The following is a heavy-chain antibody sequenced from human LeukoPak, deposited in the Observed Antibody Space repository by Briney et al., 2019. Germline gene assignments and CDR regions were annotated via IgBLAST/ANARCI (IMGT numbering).Heavy chain of an antibody. Sequence: GGSLRLSCAASGFTFSNYAMSWVRQAPGRGLGWVSGLTSSGGTTYYADSVKGRFTISRDNSRSTLYLQTNSLRVEDTAVYYCAKPVAGSSLGAFDIWGQGTMVTASS. CDR3: AKPVAGSSLGAFDI. CDR2: LTSSGGTT. CDR1: GFTFSNYA. D-gene: IGHD6-19*01. J-gene: IGHJ3*02. V-gene: IGHV3-23*01.